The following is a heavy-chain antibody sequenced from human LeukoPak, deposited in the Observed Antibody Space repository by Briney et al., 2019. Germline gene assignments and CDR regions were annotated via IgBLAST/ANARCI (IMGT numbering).Heavy chain of an antibody. D-gene: IGHD3-16*01. CDR2: VYYSGST. Sequence: SQTLSLTCTVSGGSISRAGYFWSWIRQHPGKGLEWIGYVYYSGSTYYNPSLKSRVSISIATSKNQFSLKLNSVTAADTAVYYCAREFADSNWFDPWGQGTLVTVSS. CDR1: GGSISRAGYF. J-gene: IGHJ5*02. CDR3: AREFADSNWFDP. V-gene: IGHV4-31*02.